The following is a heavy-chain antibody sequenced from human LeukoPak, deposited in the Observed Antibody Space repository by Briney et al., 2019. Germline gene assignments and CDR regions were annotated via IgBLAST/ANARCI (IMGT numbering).Heavy chain of an antibody. V-gene: IGHV4-4*07. Sequence: SETPSLTCTVSGGSISSYYWSWIRQPAGKGLEWIGRIYTSGSTNYNPSLKSRVTMSVDTSKNQFSLKLSSVTAADTAVYYCARAVWGGSGSYWDWFDPWGQGTLVTVSS. D-gene: IGHD3-10*01. CDR1: GGSISSYY. J-gene: IGHJ5*02. CDR3: ARAVWGGSGSYWDWFDP. CDR2: IYTSGST.